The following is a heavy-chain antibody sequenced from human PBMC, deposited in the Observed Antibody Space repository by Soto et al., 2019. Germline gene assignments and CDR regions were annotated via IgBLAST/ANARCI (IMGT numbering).Heavy chain of an antibody. CDR3: ATSDSSSWYGVRLTTYYYGMDV. V-gene: IGHV3-30*03. CDR1: GFTFSSYG. Sequence: QVQLVESGGGVVQPGRSLRLSCAASGFTFSSYGMHWVRQAPGKGLEWVAVISYDGSNKYYADSVKGRFTISRDNSKNTLYLQMNSLRAEDTAVYYCATSDSSSWYGVRLTTYYYGMDVWGQGTTVNVSS. D-gene: IGHD6-13*01. J-gene: IGHJ6*02. CDR2: ISYDGSNK.